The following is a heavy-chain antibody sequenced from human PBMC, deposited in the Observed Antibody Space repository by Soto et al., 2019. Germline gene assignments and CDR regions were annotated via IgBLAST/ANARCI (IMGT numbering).Heavy chain of an antibody. CDR2: INAATGNS. J-gene: IGHJ3*02. CDR3: ARDFKWAFDI. V-gene: IGHV1-3*01. Sequence: ASVKVSCKASGYSLTSYAMHWVRQAPGQRLEWMAWINAATGNSKYSQRFQDRVTITRDTSASTAYMELSSLRSEDTAVYYCARDFKWAFDIWGQGTMVTVSS. D-gene: IGHD2-8*01. CDR1: GYSLTSYA.